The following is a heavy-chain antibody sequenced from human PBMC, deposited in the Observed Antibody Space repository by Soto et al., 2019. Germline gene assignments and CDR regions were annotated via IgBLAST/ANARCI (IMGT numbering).Heavy chain of an antibody. J-gene: IGHJ4*02. CDR2: ISVHNDYT. CDR3: ARDYERPTSTLCGY. Sequence: ASVKVSCKASGYTFTSYNINWVRQAPGQGLEWLGWISVHNDYTSYAQKLQGRVTMTTDTSTSTAYMDLRGLTSDNTAIYYCARDYERPTSTLCGYWGQETLVTVSS. CDR1: GYTFTSYN. D-gene: IGHD5-12*01. V-gene: IGHV1-18*01.